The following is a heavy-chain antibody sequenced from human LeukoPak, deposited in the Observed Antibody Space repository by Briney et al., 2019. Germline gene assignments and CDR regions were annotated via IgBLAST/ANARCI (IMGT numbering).Heavy chain of an antibody. CDR2: VYYSGNT. D-gene: IGHD1-14*01. V-gene: IGHV4-39*01. CDR3: ARQVFGPLSHYFDY. Sequence: SETLSLTCTVSGGSISSSSYYWGWIRQPPGKGLEWIGSVYYSGNTYYNPSLKSRVTRSVDTSKNQFSLKLSSVTAADTAVYYCARQVFGPLSHYFDYWGQGTLVTVSS. J-gene: IGHJ4*02. CDR1: GGSISSSSYY.